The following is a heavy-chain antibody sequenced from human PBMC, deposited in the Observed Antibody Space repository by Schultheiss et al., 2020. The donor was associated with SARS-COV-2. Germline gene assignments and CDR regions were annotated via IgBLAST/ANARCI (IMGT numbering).Heavy chain of an antibody. V-gene: IGHV3-30*14. J-gene: IGHJ6*02. CDR1: GFTFSSYA. CDR2: ISYDGSNK. Sequence: GGSLRLSCAASGFTFSSYAMHWVRQAPGKGLEWVAVISYDGSNKYYADSVKGRFTISRENAKNSLYLQMNSLRAGDTAVYYCARVDLQLSMDVWGQGTTVTVSS. D-gene: IGHD3-9*01. CDR3: ARVDLQLSMDV.